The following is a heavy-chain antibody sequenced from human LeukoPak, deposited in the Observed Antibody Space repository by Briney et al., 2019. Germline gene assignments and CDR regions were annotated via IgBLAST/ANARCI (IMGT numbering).Heavy chain of an antibody. CDR3: AREAGISRPLDY. V-gene: IGHV4-4*07. Sequence: PSETLSLTCNISGASLKTFYWTRIRQPAGKGLEWIGRISTTGSPNYNAYLKSRLSISMDTSRSQFSLKLSSVTAADTAVYYCAREAGISRPLDYWGQGTLVTVSS. CDR1: GASLKTFY. CDR2: ISTTGSP. J-gene: IGHJ4*02.